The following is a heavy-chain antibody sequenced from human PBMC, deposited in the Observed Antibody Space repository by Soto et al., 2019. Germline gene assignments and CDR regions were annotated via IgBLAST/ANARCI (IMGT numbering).Heavy chain of an antibody. J-gene: IGHJ6*01. CDR1: SGPDRSHN. CDR2: VYYTGDT. D-gene: IGHD4-17*01. V-gene: IGHV4-59*08. Sequence: QVQLQQSGPRLVKPSETLSLTCTVSSGPDRSHNWGWIRQPPGRGLEWIGYVYYTGDTAYNPSLRGRFTISADTSTNDISLTLNSLTAADTAVYYCVRQGIDYLQGRVDVWVQGTTVIVSS. CDR3: VRQGIDYLQGRVDV.